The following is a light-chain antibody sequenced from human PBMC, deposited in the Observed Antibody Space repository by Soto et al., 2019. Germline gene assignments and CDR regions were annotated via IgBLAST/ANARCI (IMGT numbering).Light chain of an antibody. V-gene: IGLV2-18*02. CDR1: ISDVGFYAR. Sequence: QSVLTQPPSVSGSPGQSVTISCTGTISDVGFYARVSWYQQPPGTAPKLLIYDVTNRPSGVPDRFSGSQSGKTASLTISGLQAGDEADYYCSSYTSSSTYVFGTGPKVTVL. CDR2: DVT. CDR3: SSYTSSSTYV. J-gene: IGLJ1*01.